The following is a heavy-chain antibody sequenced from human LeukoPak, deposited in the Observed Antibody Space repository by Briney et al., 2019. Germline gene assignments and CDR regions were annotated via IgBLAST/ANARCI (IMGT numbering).Heavy chain of an antibody. Sequence: PGGSLRLSCAASGFTFSNYAIHWVPQAPGKGLEWVAIISYDGSNKNYAGSVKGRFTISRDNSKNSLYLQMNSLRPEDTAVYYCARRHDGFDIWGQGTMVTVSS. CDR1: GFTFSNYA. V-gene: IGHV3-30-3*01. CDR3: ARRHDGFDI. J-gene: IGHJ3*02. D-gene: IGHD6-25*01. CDR2: ISYDGSNK.